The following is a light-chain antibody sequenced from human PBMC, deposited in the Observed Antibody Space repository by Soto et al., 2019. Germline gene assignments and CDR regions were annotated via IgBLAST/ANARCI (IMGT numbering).Light chain of an antibody. Sequence: EIVMTQSPATLSVSPGKRDTSPCTASQSVSSNLAWYQQKPGQAPRLLIYGASTRATGIPARFSGSGSGTEFTLTISSLQSEDFAVYYCQQYNNWPPITFGQGTRLEIK. V-gene: IGKV3-15*01. CDR3: QQYNNWPPIT. J-gene: IGKJ5*01. CDR2: GAS. CDR1: QSVSSN.